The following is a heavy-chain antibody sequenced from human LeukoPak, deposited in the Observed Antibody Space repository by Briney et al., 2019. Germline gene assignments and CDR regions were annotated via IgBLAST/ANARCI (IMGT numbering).Heavy chain of an antibody. CDR3: ARDMTDWWFDP. D-gene: IGHD3-9*01. J-gene: IGHJ5*02. CDR1: GASVSSGSYY. Sequence: SETLSLTCTVSGASVSSGSYYWSWIRQPPGKGLEWIGYIYYSGSTHYNPSLKSRVTISVDTSKNQFSLKLSSVTAADTAVYYCARDMTDWWFDPWGQGTLVTVSS. V-gene: IGHV4-61*01. CDR2: IYYSGST.